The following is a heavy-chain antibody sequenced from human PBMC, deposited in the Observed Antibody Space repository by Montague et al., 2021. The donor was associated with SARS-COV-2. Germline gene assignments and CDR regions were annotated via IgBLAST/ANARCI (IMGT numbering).Heavy chain of an antibody. CDR1: SRAIVSHN. D-gene: IGHD3-10*01. J-gene: IGHJ5*02. V-gene: IGHV4-59*11. CDR3: ARAVSVRRAVNWFDP. CDR2: TYSVGGF. Sequence: SETLSLTCTVPSRAIVSHNWAGNRQPPGKDPECLANTYSVGGFNSNASLKSRVSISVDTSKNQLSLKLTSVTAADTAVYYCARAVSVRRAVNWFDPWGQGTLVTVSS.